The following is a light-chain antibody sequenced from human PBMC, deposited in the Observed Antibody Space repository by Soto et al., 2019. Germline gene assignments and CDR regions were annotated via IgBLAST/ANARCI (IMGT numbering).Light chain of an antibody. CDR2: GAS. CDR3: QQYGRSPPFT. V-gene: IGKV3-20*01. Sequence: EIVLTQSPGTLSLSPGERATLSCRASQTVSSRYLAWYQQKPGQAPRLLMYGASNRATGIPDRFSGSGSGPDFTLTISRLEPEYFAVYFGQQYGRSPPFTFGQGTKVEIK. CDR1: QTVSSRY. J-gene: IGKJ2*01.